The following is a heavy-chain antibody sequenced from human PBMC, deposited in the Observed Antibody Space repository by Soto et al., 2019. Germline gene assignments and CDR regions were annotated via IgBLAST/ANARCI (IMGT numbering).Heavy chain of an antibody. V-gene: IGHV3-21*01. CDR1: GCTFRSYS. Sequence: LXXSCAASGCTFRSYSMNWVRQAPGKGLEWVSSISSSSYIYYADSVKGRFTISRDSAKNSLYLHMNSLRAEDTAVYYCAKALDYFDYWGQGTLVTVSS. CDR3: AKALDYFDY. CDR2: ISSSSYI. J-gene: IGHJ4*02.